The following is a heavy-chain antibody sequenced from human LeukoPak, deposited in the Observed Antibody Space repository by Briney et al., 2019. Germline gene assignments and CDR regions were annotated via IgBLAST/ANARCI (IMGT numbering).Heavy chain of an antibody. D-gene: IGHD5-18*01. CDR1: GGSISSCF. J-gene: IGHJ3*02. CDR3: ARDRNKYSYGSFDI. CDR2: IYYSGST. V-gene: IGHV4-59*01. Sequence: SETLSLTCTVSGGSISSCFWSWIRQPPREGREGIGYIYYSGSTNYNPSLKSRVTISVDTSKNQFSLKLSSVTAADTAVYYCARDRNKYSYGSFDIWGQGTMVTVSS.